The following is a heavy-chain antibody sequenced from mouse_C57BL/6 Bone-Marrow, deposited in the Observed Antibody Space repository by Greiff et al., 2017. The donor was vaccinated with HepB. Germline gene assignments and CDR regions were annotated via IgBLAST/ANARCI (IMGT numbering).Heavy chain of an antibody. CDR3: ARHGSSYGYFDY. V-gene: IGHV5-6*01. CDR2: ISSGGSYT. CDR1: GFTFSSYG. Sequence: DVHLVESGGDLVKPGGSLKLSCAASGFTFSSYGMSWVRQTPDKRLEWVATISSGGSYTYYPDSVKGRFTISRDNAKNTLYLQMSSLKSEDTAMYYCARHGSSYGYFDYWGQGTTLTVSS. J-gene: IGHJ2*01. D-gene: IGHD1-1*01.